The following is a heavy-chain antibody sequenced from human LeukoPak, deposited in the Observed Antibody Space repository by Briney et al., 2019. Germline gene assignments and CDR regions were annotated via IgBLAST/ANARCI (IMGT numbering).Heavy chain of an antibody. CDR2: INPKSGGT. CDR1: GYTFTDCY. Sequence: ASVKVSFKASGYTFTDCYLHWVRQAPGQGLEWMGWINPKSGGTDYAQLFQGRVTMTRDTSITTAYMELSSLRSDDTAVYYCARGYTPPHTSIEYWGQGTLVTVSS. D-gene: IGHD2/OR15-2a*01. J-gene: IGHJ1*01. CDR3: ARGYTPPHTSIEY. V-gene: IGHV1-2*02.